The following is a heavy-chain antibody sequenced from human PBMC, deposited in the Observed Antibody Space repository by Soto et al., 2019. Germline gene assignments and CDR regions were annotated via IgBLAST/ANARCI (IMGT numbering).Heavy chain of an antibody. Sequence: GGSLRLSCAASGFTFSDAWMNWVRQAPGKGLEWVGRIKSKTDGGTTDYASPVKGRFTISRDDSKNTLYLQMNSLKTEDTAVYFCTTFRYSYGNSANYLWDFWGQGTLVTVSS. CDR1: GFTFSDAW. CDR3: TTFRYSYGNSANYLWDF. CDR2: IKSKTDGGTT. V-gene: IGHV3-15*07. D-gene: IGHD3-22*01. J-gene: IGHJ4*02.